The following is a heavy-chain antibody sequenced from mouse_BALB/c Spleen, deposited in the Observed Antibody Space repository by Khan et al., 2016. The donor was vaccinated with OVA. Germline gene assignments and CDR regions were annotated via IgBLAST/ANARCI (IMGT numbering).Heavy chain of an antibody. Sequence: EVKLLESGPGLVKPSQSLSLTCTVTGYSITSDYAWNWIRQFPGNKLEWMGYISSSGSTNYTPALKSRISITRDTSKNQFFLQLNSVTTEDTATYDCARDGSRYNYAMDYWGQGTSVTVSS. CDR1: GYSITSDYA. D-gene: IGHD2-3*01. CDR2: ISSSGST. J-gene: IGHJ4*01. CDR3: ARDGSRYNYAMDY. V-gene: IGHV3-2*02.